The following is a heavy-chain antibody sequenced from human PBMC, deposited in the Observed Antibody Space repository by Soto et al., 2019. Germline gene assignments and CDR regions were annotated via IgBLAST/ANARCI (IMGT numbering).Heavy chain of an antibody. CDR3: AKKGLGSLTTYCSGGDCHYVFDI. J-gene: IGHJ3*02. CDR1: GFTFSSYA. D-gene: IGHD2-15*01. CDR2: ISGGGDGT. V-gene: IGHV3-23*01. Sequence: EVQLLESGGGLVQPGGSLRLSCAASGFTFSSYAMSWVRQAPGKGLEWVSTISGGGDGTYYADSVKGRFTISRDNSRNTVYLQMNSLRAEDTAVYYCAKKGLGSLTTYCSGGDCHYVFDILGQGTMVTVSS.